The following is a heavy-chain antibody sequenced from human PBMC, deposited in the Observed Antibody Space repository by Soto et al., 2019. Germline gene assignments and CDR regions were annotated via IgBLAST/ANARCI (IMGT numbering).Heavy chain of an antibody. CDR1: GFTFSSYV. V-gene: IGHV3-23*01. CDR3: AKGPRAPPPHDYGMDV. J-gene: IGHJ6*02. CDR2: ISGSGGST. Sequence: EVQLLEPGGGLVQPGGSLRVSCVASGFTFSSYVMNWVRQAPGKGLYWVSGISGSGGSTYYADSVKGRFTISRDNSKNTLYLQMNSLRVEDTAVYYCAKGPRAPPPHDYGMDVWGQGTTVTVSS.